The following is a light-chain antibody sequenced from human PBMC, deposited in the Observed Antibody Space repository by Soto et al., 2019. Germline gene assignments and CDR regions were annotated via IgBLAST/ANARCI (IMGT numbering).Light chain of an antibody. CDR2: GNS. V-gene: IGLV1-40*01. J-gene: IGLJ3*02. CDR3: QSYDRSLVGLV. CDR1: SSNIGAGYD. Sequence: QPVLTQPPSVSGAPGQRVTISCTGSSSNIGAGYDVHWYQQLPGTAPKLLIYGNSNRPSGVPDRFSGSKSATSASLAITGLQPDDEADYYCQSYDRSLVGLVFGAGTKLTVL.